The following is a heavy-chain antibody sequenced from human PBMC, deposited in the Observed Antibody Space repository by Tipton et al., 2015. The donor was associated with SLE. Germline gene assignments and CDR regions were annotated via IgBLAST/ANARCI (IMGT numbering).Heavy chain of an antibody. CDR2: IPYSGIT. D-gene: IGHD6-19*01. V-gene: IGHV4-31*03. Sequence: TLSLTCSVSGDSISSGGYYWSWIRQYPGKGLEWIGYIPYSGITDYNPSLKSRPTISVDTSRNQFSLKLSSVTAADTAVYYCARDVQSAEQSTYYYMDVWGKGPTVAVSS. CDR3: ARDVQSAEQSTYYYMDV. J-gene: IGHJ6*03. CDR1: GDSISSGGYY.